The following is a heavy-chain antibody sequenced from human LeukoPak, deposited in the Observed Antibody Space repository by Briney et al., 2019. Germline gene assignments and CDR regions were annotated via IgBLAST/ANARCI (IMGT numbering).Heavy chain of an antibody. Sequence: ASVEVSCKASGYTFTSYGISWVRQAPGQGLEWMGWISAYNGNTNYAQKLQGRVTMTTDTSTSTAYMELRSLRSDDTAVYYCARGADTAMVTLPYYYYGMDVWGQGTTVTVSS. V-gene: IGHV1-18*01. CDR2: ISAYNGNT. D-gene: IGHD5-18*01. CDR1: GYTFTSYG. J-gene: IGHJ6*02. CDR3: ARGADTAMVTLPYYYYGMDV.